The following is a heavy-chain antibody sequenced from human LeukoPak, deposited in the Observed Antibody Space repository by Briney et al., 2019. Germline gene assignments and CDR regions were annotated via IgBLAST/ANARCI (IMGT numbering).Heavy chain of an antibody. V-gene: IGHV3-49*04. CDR1: GFTVSSNY. CDR3: TRDGGTFDY. D-gene: IGHD3-16*01. Sequence: GGSLRLSCAASGFTVSSNYMSWVRQAPGKGLEWVGFIRSKAYGGTTEYAASVKGRFTISRDDSKSIAYLQMNSLKTEDTVVYYCTRDGGTFDYWGQGTLVTVSS. J-gene: IGHJ4*02. CDR2: IRSKAYGGTT.